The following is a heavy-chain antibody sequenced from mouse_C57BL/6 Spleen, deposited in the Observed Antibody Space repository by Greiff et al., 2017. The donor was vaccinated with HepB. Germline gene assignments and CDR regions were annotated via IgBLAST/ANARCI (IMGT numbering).Heavy chain of an antibody. Sequence: VQLQQSGAELVRPGASVKLSCTASGFNIKDDYMHWVKQRPEQGLEWIGWIDPENGDTEYASEFQGKATITADPSSNTAYLQLSSLTSEDTAVYYCTTANYYAMDYWGQGTSVTVSS. CDR1: GFNIKDDY. CDR2: IDPENGDT. V-gene: IGHV14-4*01. J-gene: IGHJ4*01. CDR3: TTANYYAMDY.